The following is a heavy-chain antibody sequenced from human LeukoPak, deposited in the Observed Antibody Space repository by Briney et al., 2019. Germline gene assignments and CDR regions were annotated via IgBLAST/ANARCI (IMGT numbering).Heavy chain of an antibody. J-gene: IGHJ4*02. CDR1: GYPFISYY. CDR2: INPNGGGT. D-gene: IGHD2-21*02. V-gene: IGHV1-46*01. Sequence: GASVKVSCKASGYPFISYYIHWVRQAPGQGLEWMGMINPNGGGTSYGQKFQGRVTMTRDTSTSTVYMELSSLRSEDTAVYYCARDHYHKIHSVMVTAPDYWGQGTLVIVSS. CDR3: ARDHYHKIHSVMVTAPDY.